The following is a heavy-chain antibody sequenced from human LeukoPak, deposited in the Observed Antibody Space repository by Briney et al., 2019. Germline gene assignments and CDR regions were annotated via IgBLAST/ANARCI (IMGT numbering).Heavy chain of an antibody. CDR2: INPDSGDT. J-gene: IGHJ4*02. Sequence: ASVKVSCKASGYTFTGQYLHWVRQAPGQGPEWMGWINPDSGDTNYAQMFQGRVTMTRDTSISTAYMELSRLRSDDTAMYYCARMFFGAVNYWGQGTLVTVSS. CDR1: GYTFTGQY. D-gene: IGHD3-3*01. V-gene: IGHV1-2*02. CDR3: ARMFFGAVNY.